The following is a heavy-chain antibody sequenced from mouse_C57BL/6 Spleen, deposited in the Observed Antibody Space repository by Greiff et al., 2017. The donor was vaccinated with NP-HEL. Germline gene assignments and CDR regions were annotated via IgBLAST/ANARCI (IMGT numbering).Heavy chain of an antibody. J-gene: IGHJ2*01. V-gene: IGHV1-15*01. Sequence: VQLVESGAELVRPGASVTLSCKASGYTFTDYEMHWVKQTPVHGLEWIGAIDPETGGTAYNQKFKGKAILTADKSSSTAYMELRSLTSEDSAVYYCTLIYSDYWGQGTTLTVSS. CDR2: IDPETGGT. CDR1: GYTFTDYE. CDR3: TLIYSDY.